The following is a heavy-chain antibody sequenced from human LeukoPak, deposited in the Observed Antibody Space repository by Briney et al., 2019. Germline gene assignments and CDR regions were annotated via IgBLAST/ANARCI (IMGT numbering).Heavy chain of an antibody. J-gene: IGHJ2*01. D-gene: IGHD5-18*01. V-gene: IGHV3-21*01. CDR3: ARVVYSYGYEWYFDL. CDR2: ISSSSSYI. Sequence: CGSLSLSCAVSGFTFSSYSMNWVRQAPGKGLEWVSSISSSSSYIYYAASVKGRFTISRDNAKNPLYLQMNSLRAEDTAVYYCARVVYSYGYEWYFDLWGRGTLVTVSS. CDR1: GFTFSSYS.